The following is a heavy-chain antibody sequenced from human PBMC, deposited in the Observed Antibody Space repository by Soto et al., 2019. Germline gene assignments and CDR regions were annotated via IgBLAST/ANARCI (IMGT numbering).Heavy chain of an antibody. D-gene: IGHD2-8*02. V-gene: IGHV4-34*01. CDR1: GGSFSGYY. CDR3: ARDKITGLFDY. CDR2: INLSGRT. J-gene: IGHJ4*02. Sequence: QVQLQQWGAGLLKPSETLSLTCAVYGGSFSGYYWTWIRQPPGTGLEWIGEINLSGRTNYNPSLKSRVTISVDPSKNQFSLKLTSVTAADTAVYYCARDKITGLFDYWGQGTLVTVSS.